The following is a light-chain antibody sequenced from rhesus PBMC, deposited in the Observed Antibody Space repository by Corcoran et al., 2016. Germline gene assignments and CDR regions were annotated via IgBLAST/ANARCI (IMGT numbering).Light chain of an antibody. Sequence: QSAPTQPPSVSGSPGQSVTISCTGSSSDIGGYNYVSWYQQSPGKVPKLVIYGVSHRPSGVSDRFSGSKSGNTASLTISGLQAEDEADYYCCSYTSSGGFIFGAGTRLTVL. V-gene: IGLV2S7*01. CDR1: SSDIGGYNY. CDR3: CSYTSSGGFI. CDR2: GVS. J-gene: IGLJ1*01.